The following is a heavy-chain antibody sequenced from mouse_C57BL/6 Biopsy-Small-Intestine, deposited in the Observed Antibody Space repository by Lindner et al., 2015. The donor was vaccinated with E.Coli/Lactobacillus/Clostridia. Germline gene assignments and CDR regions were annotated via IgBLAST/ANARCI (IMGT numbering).Heavy chain of an antibody. CDR1: GFNIKDDY. V-gene: IGHV14-4*01. D-gene: IGHD1-1*01. CDR2: IDPENGDT. Sequence: VQLQESGAELVRPGASVKLSCTASGFNIKDDYMHWVKQRPEQGLEWIGWIDPENGDTEYASKFQGKATITADTSSNTAYLQLSSLTSEDTAVYYCTPNYYGSSYYAMDYGGQGTSVTVSS. J-gene: IGHJ4*01. CDR3: TPNYYGSSYYAMDY.